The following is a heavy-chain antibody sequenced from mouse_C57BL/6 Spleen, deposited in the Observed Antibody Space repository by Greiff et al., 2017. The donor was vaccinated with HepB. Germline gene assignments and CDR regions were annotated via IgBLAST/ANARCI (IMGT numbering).Heavy chain of an antibody. CDR2: IDPEDGDT. J-gene: IGHJ1*03. CDR3: TTSEVGRYFDV. V-gene: IGHV14-1*01. Sequence: EVQLQQAGAELVRPGASVKLSCTASGFNIKDYYMQWVKQRPEQGLEWIGRIDPEDGDTEYAPKFQGKATMTADTSSNTAYLQLSSLTSEDTAVYYCTTSEVGRYFDVWGTGTTVTVSS. CDR1: GFNIKDYY.